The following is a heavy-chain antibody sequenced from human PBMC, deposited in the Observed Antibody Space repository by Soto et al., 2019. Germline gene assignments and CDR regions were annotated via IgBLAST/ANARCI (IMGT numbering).Heavy chain of an antibody. V-gene: IGHV3-23*01. CDR1: GFTFSSYA. D-gene: IGHD3-9*01. CDR3: AKVLVRYFDWFSDDY. J-gene: IGHJ4*02. Sequence: PGGSLRLSCAASGFTFSSYAMSWVRQAPGKGLEWVSAISGSGGSTYYADSVKGRFTISRDNSKNTLYLQMNSLRAEDTAVYYCAKVLVRYFDWFSDDYWGQGTLVNVSS. CDR2: ISGSGGST.